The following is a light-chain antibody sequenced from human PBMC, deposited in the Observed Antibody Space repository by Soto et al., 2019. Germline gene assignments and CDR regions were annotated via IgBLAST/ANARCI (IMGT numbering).Light chain of an antibody. CDR3: QQYGSSPLT. CDR2: GAS. Sequence: EIVLTQSPDTLSLSPGERATLSCRASQSVSSSYLAWYQQKPGQAPRLLIYGASSRATGIPDRFSGSGSGTDFTLTISRLEPDAFAVYYCQQYGSSPLTFGGGTKVEIK. J-gene: IGKJ4*01. CDR1: QSVSSSY. V-gene: IGKV3-20*01.